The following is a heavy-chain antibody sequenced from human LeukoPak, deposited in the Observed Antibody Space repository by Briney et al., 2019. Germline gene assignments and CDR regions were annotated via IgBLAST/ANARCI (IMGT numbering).Heavy chain of an antibody. CDR3: ARHYGP. CDR2: IYDSGST. CDR1: GFIFSSYA. J-gene: IGHJ5*02. Sequence: GSLRLSCEASGFIFSSYAMNWVRQPPGKGLEWIGSIYDSGSTYYNPSLKSRVTISVDTSKNQFSLKLNSVTAADTAVYYCARHYGPWGQGTLVTVSS. V-gene: IGHV4-39*01. D-gene: IGHD3-10*01.